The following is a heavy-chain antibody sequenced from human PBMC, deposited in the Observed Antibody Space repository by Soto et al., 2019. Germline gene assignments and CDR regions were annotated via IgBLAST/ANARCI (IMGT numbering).Heavy chain of an antibody. CDR1: GGSVSSGINY. CDR3: ARDGKVDIDKGGYYYYDMDV. CDR2: VYKSGTS. J-gene: IGHJ6*02. V-gene: IGHV4-61*01. Sequence: SESLSLTSTVAGGSVSSGINYWSWIRQPGGKGLEWIGKVYKSGTSNYNTYLKNRVTRSVDKSKDQFSMKLSSVTAADTAVYYCARDGKVDIDKGGYYYYDMDVWGQGTTVTVSS. D-gene: IGHD5-12*01.